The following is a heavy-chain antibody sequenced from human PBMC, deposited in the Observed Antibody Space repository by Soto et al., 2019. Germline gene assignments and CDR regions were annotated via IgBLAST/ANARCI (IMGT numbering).Heavy chain of an antibody. D-gene: IGHD2-15*01. V-gene: IGHV4-34*01. CDR1: GGSFCGYY. Sequence: SETLSLTCAVYGGSFCGYYWSWIRKPPGKGLEWIGEINHSGSTNYNPSLKSRVTISVDTSKNQFSLKLSSVTAADTAVYYCARGVYCSGGSCYYYYYYMDVWGKGTTVTVSS. J-gene: IGHJ6*03. CDR3: ARGVYCSGGSCYYYYYYMDV. CDR2: INHSGST.